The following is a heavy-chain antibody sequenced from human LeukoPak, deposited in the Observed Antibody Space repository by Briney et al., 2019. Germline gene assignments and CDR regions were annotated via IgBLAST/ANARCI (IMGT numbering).Heavy chain of an antibody. D-gene: IGHD1-26*01. CDR3: ARDLSFGSVDF. CDR1: GFILSTHG. J-gene: IGHJ4*02. Sequence: PGGSLRLSCAASGFILSTHGMHWVRQAPGKGLEWVAGMWYDGSREDYADSVKGRFTISRDMSKNTLNLQMNSLRVEDTAMFYCARDLSFGSVDFRGQGTLVTVSS. V-gene: IGHV3-33*01. CDR2: MWYDGSRE.